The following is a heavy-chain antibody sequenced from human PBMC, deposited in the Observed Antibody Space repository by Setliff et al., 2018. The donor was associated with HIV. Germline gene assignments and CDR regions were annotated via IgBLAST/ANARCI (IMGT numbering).Heavy chain of an antibody. D-gene: IGHD2-21*01. CDR2: IYHSGST. J-gene: IGHJ5*02. CDR1: GYSISSGYY. Sequence: SETLSLTCTVSGYSISSGYYWGWIRQPPGKGLEWIGNIYHSGSTYYNPSLKSRVTISVGTSKNQFSLKLSSVTAADAAVYFCARGPATLRHNWFDPWGQEPRSPSPQ. V-gene: IGHV4-38-2*02. CDR3: ARGPATLRHNWFDP.